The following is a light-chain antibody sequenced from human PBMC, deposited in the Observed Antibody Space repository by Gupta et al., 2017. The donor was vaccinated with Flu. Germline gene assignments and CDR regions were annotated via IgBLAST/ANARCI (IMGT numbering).Light chain of an antibody. Sequence: QSALSQPASVSGSPGQTITTSCTGTSSDVGRYNLVSWYQQYPGKAPKLLIHEVNKRPSGVSNRFSGSKSGNTASLTISGLQSDDEADYYCCSYAVIRDRQLFGGGTKLTVL. J-gene: IGLJ2*01. CDR2: EVN. CDR3: CSYAVIRDRQL. CDR1: SSDVGRYNL. V-gene: IGLV2-23*02.